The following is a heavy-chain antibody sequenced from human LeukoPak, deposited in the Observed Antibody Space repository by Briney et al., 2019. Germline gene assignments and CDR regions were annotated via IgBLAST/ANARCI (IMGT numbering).Heavy chain of an antibody. D-gene: IGHD3-22*01. J-gene: IGHJ6*03. CDR3: ARHIPLIHSITGSYHYYMDV. CDR1: RGSISTKNYF. CDR2: ISHSGGT. V-gene: IGHV4-39*01. Sequence: SETLSLTCTVSRGSISTKNYFWGWIRQPPGKGLEWIGSISHSGGTYYSPSLKSRVTISIDTSKTQFSLKLRSVTAADTAAYFCARHIPLIHSITGSYHYYMDVWGEGTTVAVSS.